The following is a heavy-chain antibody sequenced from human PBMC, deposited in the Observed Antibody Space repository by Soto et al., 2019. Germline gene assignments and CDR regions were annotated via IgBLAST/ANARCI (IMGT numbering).Heavy chain of an antibody. J-gene: IGHJ4*02. CDR3: ARDGYYYDSSGYTKGPHFDY. D-gene: IGHD3-22*01. CDR2: IWYDGSNK. CDR1: GFTFSNAW. Sequence: GGSLRLSCAASGFTFSNAWMNWVRQAPGKGLEWVAVIWYDGSNKYYADSVKGRFTISRDNSKNTLYLQMNSLRAEDTAVYYCARDGYYYDSSGYTKGPHFDYWGQGTLVTVSS. V-gene: IGHV3-33*08.